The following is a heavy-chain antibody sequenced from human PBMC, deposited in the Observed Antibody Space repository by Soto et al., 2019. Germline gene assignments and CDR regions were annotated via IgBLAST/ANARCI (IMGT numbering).Heavy chain of an antibody. CDR3: AHRRGPYSNWNGGDFDY. CDR2: IYWDDDK. J-gene: IGHJ4*02. Sequence: QITLKESGPTLVNPTQTLTLTCTFSGFSLSTTGVGVGWIRQPPGKALECLALIYWDDDKRYNPSLKNSLTIAKDNSKNQVVLTMTNMDPVDTATYFCAHRRGPYSNWNGGDFDYWGQGTLVTVSS. V-gene: IGHV2-5*02. CDR1: GFSLSTTGVG. D-gene: IGHD1-1*01.